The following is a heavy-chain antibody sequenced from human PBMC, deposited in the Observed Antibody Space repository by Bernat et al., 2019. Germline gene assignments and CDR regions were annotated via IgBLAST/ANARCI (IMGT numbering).Heavy chain of an antibody. CDR1: GFTFSSYA. Sequence: EVQLLESGGGLVQPGGSLRLSCAASGFTFSSYAMSWVRQAPGKGLEWVSAISGSGGSTYYADSVKGRFTISRDNSKNTLYLQMNSLRAEDTAVYYCATFSHRDSIAVAGRAPLYYFDYWGQGTLVTVSS. CDR3: ATFSHRDSIAVAGRAPLYYFDY. J-gene: IGHJ4*02. CDR2: ISGSGGST. D-gene: IGHD6-19*01. V-gene: IGHV3-23*01.